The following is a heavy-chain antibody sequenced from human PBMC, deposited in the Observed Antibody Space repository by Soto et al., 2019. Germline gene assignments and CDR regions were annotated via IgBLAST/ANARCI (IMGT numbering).Heavy chain of an antibody. CDR1: GYTFTIYG. D-gene: IGHD6-13*01. CDR3: ARDRGIAPPDY. V-gene: IGHV1-18*04. Sequence: ASVKVSCKSSGYTFTIYGISWVRQAPGQGLEWMGWISAYNGNTNYAQKLQGRVTMATDTSTSTAYMELRSLRSDDTAVYYCARDRGIAPPDYWGQGTLVTVSS. CDR2: ISAYNGNT. J-gene: IGHJ4*02.